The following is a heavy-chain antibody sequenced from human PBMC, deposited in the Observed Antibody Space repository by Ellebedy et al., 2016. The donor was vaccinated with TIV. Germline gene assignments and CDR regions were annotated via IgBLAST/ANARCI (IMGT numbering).Heavy chain of an antibody. CDR2: IIPIFGTA. CDR3: ARDQWVVRASGAFDI. V-gene: IGHV1-69*13. CDR1: GGTFSSYA. J-gene: IGHJ3*02. Sequence: SVKVSXKASGGTFSSYAISWVRQAPGQGLEWMGGIIPIFGTANYAQKFQGRVTITADESTSTAYMELSSLRSEDTAVYYCARDQWVVRASGAFDIWGQGTMVTVSS. D-gene: IGHD3-10*01.